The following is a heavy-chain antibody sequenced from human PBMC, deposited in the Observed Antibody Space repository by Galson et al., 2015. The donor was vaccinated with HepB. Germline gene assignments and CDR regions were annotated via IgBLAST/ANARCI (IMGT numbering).Heavy chain of an antibody. Sequence: SLRLSCAASGFTFNIYAMNWVRQAPGRGRERVSGSGGNGDRTYYADYVKGRLTISRDNSKKQLYLQMISLRDEDTAIYFCARAPGRVGPFDFLCRGSLVTVSS. CDR1: GFTFNIYA. CDR3: ARAPGRVGPFDF. CDR2: SGGNGDRT. J-gene: IGHJ4*02. V-gene: IGHV3-23*01. D-gene: IGHD1-26*01.